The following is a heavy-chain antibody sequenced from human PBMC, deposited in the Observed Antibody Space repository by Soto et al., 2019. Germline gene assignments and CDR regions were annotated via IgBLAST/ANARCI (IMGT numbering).Heavy chain of an antibody. D-gene: IGHD3-10*01. V-gene: IGHV3-23*01. CDR2: ISANGGDA. CDR1: GFPFSHYA. CDR3: GKERRGSGSFVCNF. J-gene: IGHJ1*01. Sequence: PGGSLRLSCAASGFPFSHYAMSWVRQPPGKGLEWVSAISANGGDASYGDSESGRFTISRDNSRDTLYLQMKSLRADETAIYYCGKERRGSGSFVCNFGGQGTMVTVSS.